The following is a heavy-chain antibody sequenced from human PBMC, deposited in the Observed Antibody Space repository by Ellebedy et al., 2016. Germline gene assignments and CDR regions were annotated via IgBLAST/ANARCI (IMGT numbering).Heavy chain of an antibody. Sequence: GESLKISXAASGFTFSSYVMSWVRQAPGEGLEWVSTITRSGVGTYYADSVKGRFTISRDNSKNTLYLQMGSLKAEDTAVYYCAKDRDDYGDYVFDYWGQGTLVTVSS. CDR3: AKDRDDYGDYVFDY. D-gene: IGHD4-17*01. V-gene: IGHV3-23*01. CDR1: GFTFSSYV. CDR2: ITRSGVGT. J-gene: IGHJ4*02.